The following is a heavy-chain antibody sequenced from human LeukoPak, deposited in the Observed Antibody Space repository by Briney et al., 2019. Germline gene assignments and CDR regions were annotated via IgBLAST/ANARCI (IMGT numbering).Heavy chain of an antibody. CDR1: GFTVSSNY. Sequence: GGSLRLSCAASGFTVSSNYMSWVRQAPGKGLGWVSVIYSGGSTYYADSVKGRFTISRDNSKNTLYLQMNSLRAEDTAVYYCARDSSTMEVYFQHWGQGTLVTVSS. CDR2: IYSGGST. J-gene: IGHJ1*01. D-gene: IGHD3-10*01. CDR3: ARDSSTMEVYFQH. V-gene: IGHV3-53*01.